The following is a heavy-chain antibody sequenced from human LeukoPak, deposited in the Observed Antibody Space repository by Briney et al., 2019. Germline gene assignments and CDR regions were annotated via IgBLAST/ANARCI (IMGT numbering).Heavy chain of an antibody. J-gene: IGHJ4*02. D-gene: IGHD5-12*01. CDR1: GGSISSYY. Sequence: PSETLSLTCPVSGGSISSYYWSWIRQPPGKGLEWIGYIYYSGSTNYNPSLKSRVTISVDTSKNQFSLKLSSMTAADTAVYYCARGLRGGYSGYDLDYWGQGTLVTVSS. V-gene: IGHV4-59*01. CDR2: IYYSGST. CDR3: ARGLRGGYSGYDLDY.